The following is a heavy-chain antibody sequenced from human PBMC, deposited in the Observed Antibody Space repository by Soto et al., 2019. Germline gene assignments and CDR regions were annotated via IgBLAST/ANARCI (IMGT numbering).Heavy chain of an antibody. D-gene: IGHD2-8*01. CDR1: GFTFSDHA. V-gene: IGHV3-23*01. CDR2: IRGDLVTT. J-gene: IGHJ4*02. Sequence: EMHLLESGGDLVQPGGSLRLSCATSGFTFSDHAMHWVRQAPGEGLEWVSGIRGDLVTTPYADSVKGRFTISRDNSKNTLYLQMNSLRAEDTAVYYCAKDPPGEWSDWGQGTLVTVSS. CDR3: AKDPPGEWSD.